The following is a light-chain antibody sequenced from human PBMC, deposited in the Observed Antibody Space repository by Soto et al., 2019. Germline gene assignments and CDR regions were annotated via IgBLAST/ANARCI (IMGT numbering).Light chain of an antibody. Sequence: QSVLTQPPSASGTPVQRVTISCSGRSSNIGSKTVNWYQQLPGTAPKLLIYMDNQRPSGVPDRFSGSKSGTSASLAISGLQPEDEADYFCAAWDDSLNGWVFGGGTKVTVL. V-gene: IGLV1-44*01. J-gene: IGLJ3*02. CDR2: MDN. CDR3: AAWDDSLNGWV. CDR1: SSNIGSKT.